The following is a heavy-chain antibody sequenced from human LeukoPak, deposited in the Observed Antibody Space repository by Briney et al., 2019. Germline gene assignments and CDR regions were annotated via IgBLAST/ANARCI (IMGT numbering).Heavy chain of an antibody. J-gene: IGHJ4*02. CDR2: ISAYNGNT. CDR1: GYTFTNYS. V-gene: IGHV1-18*01. Sequence: ASVKVSCKASGYTFTNYSFSWVRQAPGQGLEWMGWISAYNGNTNHAQNFQGRVTMTTDASTSTAYMELTSLRSDDTAVYFCARGYMGATSYFDYWGQGALVTVSS. D-gene: IGHD1-26*01. CDR3: ARGYMGATSYFDY.